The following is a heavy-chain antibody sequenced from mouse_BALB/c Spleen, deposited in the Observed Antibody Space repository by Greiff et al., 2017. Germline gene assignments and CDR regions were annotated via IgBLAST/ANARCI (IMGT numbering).Heavy chain of an antibody. Sequence: VQLQQSGPGLVKPSQSLSLTCTVTGYSITSDYAWNWIRQFPGNKLEWMGYISYSGSTSYNPSLKSRISITRDTSKNQFFLQLNSVTTEDTATYYCARGYYGYCAYWGQGTLVTVSA. V-gene: IGHV3-2*02. CDR3: ARGYYGYCAY. D-gene: IGHD1-2*01. CDR1: GYSITSDYA. CDR2: ISYSGST. J-gene: IGHJ3*01.